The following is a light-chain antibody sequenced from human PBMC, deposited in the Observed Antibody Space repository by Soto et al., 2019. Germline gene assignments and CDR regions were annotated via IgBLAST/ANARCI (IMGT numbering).Light chain of an antibody. CDR2: AAS. Sequence: AIRMTQSPSSFSASTGDRVTITCRASQGISSYLAWYQQNPGKAPKLLIYAASTLQSGVPSRFSGSGSGTDFTLTISCLQSEDFATYYCKQYYRYPLTFGGGTKVDIK. CDR1: QGISSY. CDR3: KQYYRYPLT. V-gene: IGKV1-8*01. J-gene: IGKJ4*01.